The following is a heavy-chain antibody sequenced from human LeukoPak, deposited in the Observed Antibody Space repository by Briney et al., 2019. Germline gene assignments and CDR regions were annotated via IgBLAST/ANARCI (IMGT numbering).Heavy chain of an antibody. V-gene: IGHV3-30-3*01. CDR2: ISYDGSNK. CDR3: ARGALTTVTEVAADFDY. Sequence: GGSLRLSCAASGFTFSSYAMHWVRQAPGKGLEWVAVISYDGSNKYYADSVKGRFTISRDNSKNTLYLQMNSLRAEDTAVYYCARGALTTVTEVAADFDYWGQGTLVTVSS. J-gene: IGHJ4*02. CDR1: GFTFSSYA. D-gene: IGHD4-17*01.